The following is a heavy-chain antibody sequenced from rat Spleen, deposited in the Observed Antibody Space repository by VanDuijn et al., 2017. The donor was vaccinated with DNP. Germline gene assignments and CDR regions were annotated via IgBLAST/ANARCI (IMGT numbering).Heavy chain of an antibody. CDR1: GFTFSSYW. CDR2: INTDGGTT. J-gene: IGHJ2*01. V-gene: IGHV5-58*01. D-gene: IGHD1-7*01. Sequence: EVQLVETGGGLVQPGRSLKLSCVASGFTFSSYWMYWIRQAPGKGLEWVASINTDGGTTSYPDSVKGRFTISRDNAENTVYLQMNSLRSEDTATYYCTTYYYWGQGVMVTVTS. CDR3: TTYYY.